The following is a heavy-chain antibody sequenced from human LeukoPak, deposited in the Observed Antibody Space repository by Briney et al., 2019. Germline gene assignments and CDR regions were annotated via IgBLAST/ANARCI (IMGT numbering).Heavy chain of an antibody. CDR1: GFTVSSNY. CDR2: IYSGGST. D-gene: IGHD3-22*01. CDR3: ARAQGDYYDSSGYFHFDY. J-gene: IGHJ4*02. V-gene: IGHV3-53*01. Sequence: GGSLRLSCEASGFTVSSNYMSWVRQAPGKGLEWVSVIYSGGSTYYADSVKGRFTISRDNSKNTLYLQMNSLRAEDTAVYYCARAQGDYYDSSGYFHFDYWGQGTLVTVSS.